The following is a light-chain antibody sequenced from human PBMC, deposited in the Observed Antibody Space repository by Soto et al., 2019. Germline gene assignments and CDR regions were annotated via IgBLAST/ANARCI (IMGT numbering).Light chain of an antibody. Sequence: DIPMTQSPSSLSASVGDRVTITCRASQGISNYLAWYQQQPGKVPKLLIYVASTLQSGVPSRFSGSGSGTDFPLTISSLQPEDVATYYCQKYNSAPWTFGQGTKVEIK. J-gene: IGKJ1*01. CDR3: QKYNSAPWT. CDR2: VAS. CDR1: QGISNY. V-gene: IGKV1-27*01.